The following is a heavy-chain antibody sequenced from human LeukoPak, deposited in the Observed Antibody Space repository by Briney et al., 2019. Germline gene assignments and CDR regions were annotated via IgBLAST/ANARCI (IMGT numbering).Heavy chain of an antibody. J-gene: IGHJ4*02. CDR1: GFTFSSYS. D-gene: IGHD3-10*01. V-gene: IGHV3-21*01. CDR3: ARRRITMVRGVKGIDY. CDR2: ISSSSSYI. Sequence: GGSLRLSCAASGFTFSSYSVNWVRQAPGKGLEWVSSISSSSSYIYYADSVKGRFTISRDNAKNSLYLQMNSLRAEDTAVYYCARRRITMVRGVKGIDYWGQGTLVTVSS.